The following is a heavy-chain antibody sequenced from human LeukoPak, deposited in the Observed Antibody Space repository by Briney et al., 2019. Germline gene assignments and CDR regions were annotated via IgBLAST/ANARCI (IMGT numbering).Heavy chain of an antibody. J-gene: IGHJ4*02. CDR1: GFTFSTYW. CDR2: MRQDGSEK. D-gene: IGHD1-14*01. Sequence: GGSLRLSCAATGFTFSTYWMSWVRQAPGKGLEWVANMRQDGSEKYYLGSLNGRFTISRDNAKNSLYLQMNSLTVEDTALYYCARDRNPRDNYFDYWGQGTLVTVSS. CDR3: ARDRNPRDNYFDY. V-gene: IGHV3-7*01.